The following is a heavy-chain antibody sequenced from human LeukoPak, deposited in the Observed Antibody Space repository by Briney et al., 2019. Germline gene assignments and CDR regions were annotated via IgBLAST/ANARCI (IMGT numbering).Heavy chain of an antibody. D-gene: IGHD2-2*01. CDR1: GYTFTGYY. Sequence: ASVKVSCKASGYTFTGYYMHWVRQAPGQGLEWRGWINPNSGGTNYAQKFQGRVTMTRDTSISTAYMELSRLRSDDTAVYYCARGYIVVVPAAVHNWFDPWGQGTLVTVSS. CDR3: ARGYIVVVPAAVHNWFDP. V-gene: IGHV1-2*02. J-gene: IGHJ5*02. CDR2: INPNSGGT.